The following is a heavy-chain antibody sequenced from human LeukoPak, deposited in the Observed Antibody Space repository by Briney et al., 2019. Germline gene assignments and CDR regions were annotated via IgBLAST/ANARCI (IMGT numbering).Heavy chain of an antibody. J-gene: IGHJ4*02. D-gene: IGHD2-15*01. CDR1: GYTFTSYY. CDR3: ARASDLRYCSGGSCYRFDY. Sequence: VASVKVSCKASGYTFTSYYMHWVRQAPGQGLEWMGIINPSGGSTSYAQKFQGRVTMTRDTSTSTVYMGLSSLRSEDTAAYYCARASDLRYCSGGSCYRFDYWGQGTLVTVSS. V-gene: IGHV1-46*01. CDR2: INPSGGST.